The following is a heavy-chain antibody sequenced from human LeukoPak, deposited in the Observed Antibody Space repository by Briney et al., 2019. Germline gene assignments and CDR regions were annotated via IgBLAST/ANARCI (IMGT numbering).Heavy chain of an antibody. D-gene: IGHD3-10*01. CDR3: ARHDYYGSLNWFDP. V-gene: IGHV4-39*01. CDR2: IYYSWST. Sequence: SETLSLTCTVSSASISSSRYYWGWIRQSPGKGLEWLGSIYYSWSTYYNPSLKSRLTISVDTSKNQFSLKLTSVTAADTAVYYCARHDYYGSLNWFDPWGQGTLITVSS. CDR1: SASISSSRYY. J-gene: IGHJ5*02.